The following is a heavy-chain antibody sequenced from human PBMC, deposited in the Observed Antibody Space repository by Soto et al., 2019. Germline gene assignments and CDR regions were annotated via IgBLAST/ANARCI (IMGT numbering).Heavy chain of an antibody. CDR2: ISYDGRNK. CDR1: GFTFRSYG. J-gene: IGHJ6*02. Sequence: QVQLVESGGGVVQPGRSLRLSCAASGFTFRSYGMHWVSQAPGKGLEWVAVISYDGRNKYYADSVKVRFTISRDNSKNTLYLQMNSMRAEDTAVYYCAKYSSSCYLNDDYGMDVWGQGTTVAVSS. D-gene: IGHD6-13*01. V-gene: IGHV3-30*18. CDR3: AKYSSSCYLNDDYGMDV.